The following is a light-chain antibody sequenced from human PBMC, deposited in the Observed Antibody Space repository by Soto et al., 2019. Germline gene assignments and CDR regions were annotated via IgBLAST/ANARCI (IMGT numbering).Light chain of an antibody. CDR1: SSDVGGYNY. CDR2: EVS. J-gene: IGLJ1*01. V-gene: IGLV2-8*01. CDR3: TSYAGSNNRGV. Sequence: QSVLTQPPSASGSPGQSVTISCTGTSSDVGGYNYISWYQHHPGKAPKLMIYEVSQRPSGVPDRFSGSKSSNTASLTVSGLQAEDEADYYCTSYAGSNNRGVFGSGTKLTVL.